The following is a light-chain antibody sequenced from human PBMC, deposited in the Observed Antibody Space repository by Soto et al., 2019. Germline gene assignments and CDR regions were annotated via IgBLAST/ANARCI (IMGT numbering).Light chain of an antibody. CDR2: DVS. CDR3: SSYTSSSTSV. Sequence: QSVLTQPATVSGSPGQSITISCTGTRSDIGGYNYVSWYQQHPGKAPKLMIYDVSNRPSGVSNRFSGSKSGNTASLTISGLQAEDEADYYCSSYTSSSTSVFGTWTKVTVL. J-gene: IGLJ1*01. V-gene: IGLV2-14*01. CDR1: RSDIGGYNY.